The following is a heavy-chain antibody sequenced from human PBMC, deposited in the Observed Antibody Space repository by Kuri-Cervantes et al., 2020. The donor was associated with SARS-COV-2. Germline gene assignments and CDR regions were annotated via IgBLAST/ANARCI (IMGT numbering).Heavy chain of an antibody. V-gene: IGHV1-69*05. CDR2: IIPIFGTA. D-gene: IGHD7-27*01. Sequence: SVKVSCKASGGTFSSYAISWVRQAPGQGLEWMGGIIPIFGTANYAQKFQGRVTMTTDTSTSTAYMELRSLRSDDTAVYYCARLWGTNDAFDIWGQGTMVTVSS. CDR1: GGTFSSYA. CDR3: ARLWGTNDAFDI. J-gene: IGHJ3*02.